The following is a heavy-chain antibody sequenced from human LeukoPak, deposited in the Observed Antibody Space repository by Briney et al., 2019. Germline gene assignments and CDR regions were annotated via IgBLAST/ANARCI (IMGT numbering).Heavy chain of an antibody. CDR2: IYYSGST. CDR1: GGSISSGGYY. CDR3: ARAKNYGSSGYDAFDI. V-gene: IGHV4-31*03. D-gene: IGHD3-22*01. J-gene: IGHJ3*02. Sequence: SQTLSLTCTVSGGSISSGGYYWSWIRQHPGKGLEWIGYIYYSGSTYYNPSLKSRVTISVDTSKNQFSLKLSSVTAADTALYYCARAKNYGSSGYDAFDIWGQGTVVTVSS.